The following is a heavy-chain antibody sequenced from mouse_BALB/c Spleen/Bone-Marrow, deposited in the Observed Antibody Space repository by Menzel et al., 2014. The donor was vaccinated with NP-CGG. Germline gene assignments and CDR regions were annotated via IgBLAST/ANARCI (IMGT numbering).Heavy chain of an antibody. CDR3: ARRVWSRGGDY. CDR2: ISNGGGST. CDR1: GFTFSSYT. Sequence: GESGGGLVQPGGSLKLSCAASGFTFSSYTMSWVRQTPEKRLEWVAYISNGGGSTYYPDTVKGRFTISRDNAKNTLYLQMSSLKSEDTAMYYCARRVWSRGGDYWGQGTSVTVSS. J-gene: IGHJ4*01. V-gene: IGHV5-12-2*01. D-gene: IGHD2-10*02.